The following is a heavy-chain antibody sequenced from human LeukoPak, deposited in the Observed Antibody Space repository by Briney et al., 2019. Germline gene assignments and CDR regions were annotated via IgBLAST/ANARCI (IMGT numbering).Heavy chain of an antibody. CDR2: IYHSGST. D-gene: IGHD3-10*01. CDR3: ARGGPYYYGSGSYYRFDY. CDR1: GGSISSGGYY. J-gene: IGHJ4*02. V-gene: IGHV4-30-2*01. Sequence: SSGTLSLTCTVSGGSISSGGYYWSWIRQPPGKGLEWIGYIYHSGSTYYNPSLKSRVTISVDRSKNQFSLKLSSVTAADTAVYYCARGGPYYYGSGSYYRFDYWGQGTLVTVSS.